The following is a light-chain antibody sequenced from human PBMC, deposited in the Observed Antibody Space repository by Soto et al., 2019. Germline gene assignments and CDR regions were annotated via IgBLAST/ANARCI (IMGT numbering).Light chain of an antibody. V-gene: IGKV3-20*01. Sequence: ETELTQSPCTLSLSPGERATLSCRASQSVSSNHLAWYQQKRGQPPRLLIYGASSRATGTPGRFSGSGSGTDFTLTIRRLEPEDFAVYYCQQYGSSYPWTFGQGTKVDIK. CDR3: QQYGSSYPWT. J-gene: IGKJ1*01. CDR2: GAS. CDR1: QSVSSNH.